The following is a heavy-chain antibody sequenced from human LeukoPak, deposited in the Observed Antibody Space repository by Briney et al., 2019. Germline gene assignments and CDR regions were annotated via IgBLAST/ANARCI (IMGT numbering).Heavy chain of an antibody. CDR2: ISGSGGST. CDR1: GFTFSSYA. CDR3: ARGVASLGLGC. V-gene: IGHV3-23*01. Sequence: GGSLRLSCAASGFTFSSYAMSWVRQAPGKGLEWVSAISGSGGSTYYADSVKGRFTISRDNAKNSLYLQMNSLRAEDTAVYYCARGVASLGLGCWGQGTLVTVSS. J-gene: IGHJ4*02. D-gene: IGHD2-15*01.